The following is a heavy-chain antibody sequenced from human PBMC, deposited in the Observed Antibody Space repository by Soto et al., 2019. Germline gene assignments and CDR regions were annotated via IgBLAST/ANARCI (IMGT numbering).Heavy chain of an antibody. CDR1: GFTFSSYS. V-gene: IGHV3-48*02. CDR3: ARNRLWFGDQGGMDV. CDR2: ISSSSSTI. J-gene: IGHJ6*02. D-gene: IGHD3-10*01. Sequence: SLRLSCAASGFTFSSYSMNWVRQAPGKGLEWVSYISSSSSTIYYADSVKGRFTISRDNAKNSLYLQMNSLRDEDTAVYYCARNRLWFGDQGGMDVWGQGTTVTVSS.